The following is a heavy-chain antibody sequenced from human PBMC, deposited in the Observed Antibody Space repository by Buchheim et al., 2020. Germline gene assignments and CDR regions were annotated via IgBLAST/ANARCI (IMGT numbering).Heavy chain of an antibody. CDR3: AKHSIP. CDR1: GFTFRNYW. CDR2: INEDGTEK. Sequence: EVYLVESGGGLVQPGGSLRLSCAASGFTFRNYWMNWVRQAPGKGLEWVANINEDGTEKYYVDSVKGRFTICRDNAMSSVELQMSSLRVEDTAVYYCAKHSIPWGQGT. V-gene: IGHV3-7*03. J-gene: IGHJ5*02. D-gene: IGHD2/OR15-2a*01.